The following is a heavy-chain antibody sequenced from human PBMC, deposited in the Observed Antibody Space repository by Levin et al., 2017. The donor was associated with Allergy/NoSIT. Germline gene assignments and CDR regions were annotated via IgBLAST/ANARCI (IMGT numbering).Heavy chain of an antibody. V-gene: IGHV4-34*01. CDR3: ARVRDGYNYDAFDI. Sequence: PGGSLRLSCAVYGGSFSGYYWSWIRQPPGKGLEWIGEINHSGSTNYNPSLKSRVTISVDTSKNQFSLKLSSVTAADTAVYYCARVRDGYNYDAFDIWGQGTMVTVSS. D-gene: IGHD5-24*01. CDR1: GGSFSGYY. J-gene: IGHJ3*02. CDR2: INHSGST.